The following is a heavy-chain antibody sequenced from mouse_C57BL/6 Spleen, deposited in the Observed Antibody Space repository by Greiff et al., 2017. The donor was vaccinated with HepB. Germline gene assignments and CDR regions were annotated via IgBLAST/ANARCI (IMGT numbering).Heavy chain of an antibody. CDR1: GYTFTSYW. CDR3: ASFGDDGYYVGVDY. J-gene: IGHJ2*01. CDR2: IDPSDSYT. V-gene: IGHV1-50*01. D-gene: IGHD2-3*01. Sequence: QVQLQQPGAELVKPGASVKLSCKASGYTFTSYWMQWVKQRPGQGLEWIGEIDPSDSYTNYNQKFKGKATLTVDTSSSTAYMQLSSLTSEDSAVYYCASFGDDGYYVGVDYWGQGTTLTVSS.